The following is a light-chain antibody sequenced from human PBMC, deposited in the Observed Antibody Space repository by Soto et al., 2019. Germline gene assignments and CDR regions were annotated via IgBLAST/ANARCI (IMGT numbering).Light chain of an antibody. Sequence: EIVLTQSPGTLSLSPGERASLSCRASQSVSSSYLAWYQQKPGQAPRLLIYGASSRATGIPDRFSGSGSGTDFTLTISRLEPEDFAVYYCQQYDSSPRTCGQGTEVEIK. CDR3: QQYDSSPRT. J-gene: IGKJ1*01. CDR1: QSVSSSY. CDR2: GAS. V-gene: IGKV3-20*01.